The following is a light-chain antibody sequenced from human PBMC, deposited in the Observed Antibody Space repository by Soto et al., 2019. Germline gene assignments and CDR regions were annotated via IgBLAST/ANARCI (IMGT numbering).Light chain of an antibody. V-gene: IGLV2-8*01. CDR1: SSDVGGYNS. J-gene: IGLJ2*01. CDR2: EVS. CDR3: SSYAGSNNLV. Sequence: QSALTQPPSASGSPGQSVTIPCTGTSSDVGGYNSVSWYQQHPGKVPKLMIYEVSKRPSGVPDRFSGSKSGNTASPTVSGLQAEDEADYYCSSYAGSNNLVFGGGTKLTVL.